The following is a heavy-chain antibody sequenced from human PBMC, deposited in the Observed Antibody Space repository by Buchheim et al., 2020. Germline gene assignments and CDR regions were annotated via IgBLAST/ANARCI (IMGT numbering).Heavy chain of an antibody. Sequence: EVQLVESGGGLVQPGGSLRLSCVASGFTFSNSWMDWVRQAPGKGLVWVSPINIDESRRTYADSVKGRFTISRDNAKNTAFLHMNSLRAEDTAVYYCARDWSYAMDVWGQGTT. V-gene: IGHV3-74*01. CDR2: INIDESRR. CDR1: GFTFSNSW. J-gene: IGHJ6*02. CDR3: ARDWSYAMDV.